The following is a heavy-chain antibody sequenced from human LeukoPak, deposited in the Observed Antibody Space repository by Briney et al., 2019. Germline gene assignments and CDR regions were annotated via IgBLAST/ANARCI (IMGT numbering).Heavy chain of an antibody. CDR2: INHSGST. J-gene: IGHJ3*02. Sequence: SETLSLTCTVSGGSISSGSYYWSWIRQPPGKGLEWIGEINHSGSTNYNPSLKSRVTISVDTSKNQFSLKLSSVTAADTAVYYCARARSRVRGPYLPGHAFDIWGQGTMVTVSS. V-gene: IGHV4-39*07. CDR3: ARARSRVRGPYLPGHAFDI. CDR1: GGSISSGSYY. D-gene: IGHD3-10*02.